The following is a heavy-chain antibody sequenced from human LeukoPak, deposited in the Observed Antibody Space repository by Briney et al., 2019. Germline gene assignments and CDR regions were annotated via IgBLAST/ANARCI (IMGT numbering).Heavy chain of an antibody. V-gene: IGHV3-30*18. Sequence: GRSLRLSCAASGFTFSSYVMHWARQAPGKGLEWVAIISYDGSNKYYADSVKGRFTISRDNSKNTLFLQMNSLRAEDTAVYYCAKDRTSVHLWLSDLDYWGQGTLVTVSS. D-gene: IGHD5-18*01. CDR1: GFTFSSYV. CDR3: AKDRTSVHLWLSDLDY. J-gene: IGHJ4*02. CDR2: ISYDGSNK.